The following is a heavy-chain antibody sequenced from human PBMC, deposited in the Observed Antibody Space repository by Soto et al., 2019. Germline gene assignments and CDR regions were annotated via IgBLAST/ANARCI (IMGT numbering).Heavy chain of an antibody. V-gene: IGHV1-69*01. Sequence: QVQLVQSGAEVKKPGSSVKVSCKASGGTFSSYAISWVRQAPGQGLEWMGGIIPIFGTANYAQKFQGRVKITADESTSTAYMELSSLRSEDTAVYYCARDAGDASSSSHFDWFDPWGQGTLVTVSS. CDR1: GGTFSSYA. CDR2: IIPIFGTA. D-gene: IGHD6-6*01. CDR3: ARDAGDASSSSHFDWFDP. J-gene: IGHJ5*02.